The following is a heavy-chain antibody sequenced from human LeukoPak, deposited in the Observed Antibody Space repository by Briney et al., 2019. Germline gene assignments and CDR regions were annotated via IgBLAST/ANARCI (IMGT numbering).Heavy chain of an antibody. D-gene: IGHD3-16*01. V-gene: IGHV4-34*01. CDR3: ARDLGFGYFDY. J-gene: IGHJ4*02. Sequence: PSETLTLTCAVYGGSFSGYYWSWIRQPPGKGLEWIGEINHSGSTNYNPSLKSRVTISVDTSKNQFSLKLSSVTAADTAVYYCARDLGFGYFDYWGQGTLVTVSS. CDR2: INHSGST. CDR1: GGSFSGYY.